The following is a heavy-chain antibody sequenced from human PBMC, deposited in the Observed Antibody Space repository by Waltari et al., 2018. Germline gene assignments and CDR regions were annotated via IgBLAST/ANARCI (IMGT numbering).Heavy chain of an antibody. Sequence: EVQLLESGGGLAQPGGSLSLSCAASGFTLSAYSLRWVRQAPGKGLEWVSTLTGGGNTYYADSVKGRFTISRDTSKNTVYLQLNNLRAEDTALYYCAKAFRCSDGVCHGMDVWGQGTTVTVSS. D-gene: IGHD2-8*01. CDR3: AKAFRCSDGVCHGMDV. J-gene: IGHJ6*02. CDR1: GFTLSAYS. V-gene: IGHV3-23*01. CDR2: LTGGGNT.